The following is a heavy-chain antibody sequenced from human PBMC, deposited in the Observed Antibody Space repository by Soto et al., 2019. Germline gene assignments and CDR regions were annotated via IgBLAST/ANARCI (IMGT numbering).Heavy chain of an antibody. CDR3: ARVRYGDFSFQS. V-gene: IGHV1-2*02. CDR1: GDTFTTVH. Sequence: RASVKVSCKASGDTFTTVHLHWVRLAPGQGLEWMGWINPDTGDSEYGQKFQGRVTLTRDTSMTTAYMELSSLTSDDTAIYFCARVRYGDFSFQSWGKGTPVTVSS. CDR2: INPDTGDS. J-gene: IGHJ5*02. D-gene: IGHD4-17*01.